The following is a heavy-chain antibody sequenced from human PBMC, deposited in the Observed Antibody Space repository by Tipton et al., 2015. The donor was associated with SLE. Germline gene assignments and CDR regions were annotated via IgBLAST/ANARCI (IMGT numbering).Heavy chain of an antibody. CDR3: ARGDFVGAAFVYAFDI. CDR1: GFTSSSYW. Sequence: SLRLSCAASGFTSSSYWMSWVRQAPGKGLEWVANIKPDGSEGFYVESVKGRFTISRDNAQDSLYLQMNSLRAEDTAVYYCARGDFVGAAFVYAFDIWGQGTVVTVSS. D-gene: IGHD3-3*01. J-gene: IGHJ3*02. CDR2: IKPDGSEG. V-gene: IGHV3-7*01.